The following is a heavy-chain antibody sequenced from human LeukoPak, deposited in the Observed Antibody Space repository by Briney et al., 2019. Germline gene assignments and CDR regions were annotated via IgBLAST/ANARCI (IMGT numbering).Heavy chain of an antibody. D-gene: IGHD3-10*01. J-gene: IGHJ4*02. V-gene: IGHV3-21*01. CDR2: ISGSSDYI. Sequence: SGGSLRLSCAASGFTFSTYAMNWVRQAPGKGLEWVSSISGSSDYIYYADSVKGRFTISRDNAKNSLYLQMNSLRAEDTAVYYCARYYGSGSPPFDYWGQGTLVTVSS. CDR1: GFTFSTYA. CDR3: ARYYGSGSPPFDY.